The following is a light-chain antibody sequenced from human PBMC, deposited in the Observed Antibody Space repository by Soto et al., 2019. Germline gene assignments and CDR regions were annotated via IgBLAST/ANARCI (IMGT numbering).Light chain of an antibody. CDR3: AAWDDGLNGFVV. CDR2: SNN. J-gene: IGLJ2*01. Sequence: QAVVTQPPSASGTPGQRVTISCSGSSSNIGSNTVNWYQQLPGTATKLRIYSNNQRPSGVPDRVSGSKSGTSASLAISGLQSEDEADYYCAAWDDGLNGFVVFGGGTKLTVL. CDR1: SSNIGSNT. V-gene: IGLV1-44*01.